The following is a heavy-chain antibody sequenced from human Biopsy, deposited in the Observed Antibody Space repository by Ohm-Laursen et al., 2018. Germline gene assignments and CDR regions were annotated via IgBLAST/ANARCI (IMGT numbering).Heavy chain of an antibody. J-gene: IGHJ4*02. Sequence: SQTLSLTCTVSGVSINGGRYYWNWIRHHPGKGLEWIGNIFYSANTYYNPSLKSRVTISVDTSKNQFSLKLSSVTAADTAVYYCARLGSGDYFPTFFDFWGQGALVTVPS. D-gene: IGHD5-12*01. V-gene: IGHV4-31*03. CDR3: ARLGSGDYFPTFFDF. CDR2: IFYSANT. CDR1: GVSINGGRYY.